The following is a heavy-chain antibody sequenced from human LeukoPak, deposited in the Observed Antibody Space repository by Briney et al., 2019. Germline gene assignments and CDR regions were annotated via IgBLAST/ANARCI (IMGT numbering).Heavy chain of an antibody. D-gene: IGHD3-10*01. CDR2: IYHSGST. V-gene: IGHV4-38-2*02. J-gene: IGHJ4*02. CDR1: GCSISSGYY. Sequence: SETLSLTCTVSGCSISSGYYWGWIRQPPGKGLEWIGSIYHSGSTYYNPSLKSRVTISVDTSKNQFSLKLSSVTAADTAVYYCARSGYDWGQGTLVTVSS. CDR3: ARSGYD.